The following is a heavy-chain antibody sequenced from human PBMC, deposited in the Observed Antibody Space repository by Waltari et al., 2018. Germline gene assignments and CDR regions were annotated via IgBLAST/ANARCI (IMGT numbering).Heavy chain of an antibody. V-gene: IGHV3-23*01. CDR3: AKCEMYDSGWCAFFRY. Sequence: DVRLSESGGGLAQPGGSLRLSCVASEFTLSHSAMSWVRQAPGKGLEWVSALVRSGFGTHYADSVKGRFAISRDNAKNTLYLQMNSLRAEDTAVYYCAKCEMYDSGWCAFFRYWGQRTLVTVSS. D-gene: IGHD6-19*01. CDR2: LVRSGFGT. J-gene: IGHJ4*02. CDR1: EFTLSHSA.